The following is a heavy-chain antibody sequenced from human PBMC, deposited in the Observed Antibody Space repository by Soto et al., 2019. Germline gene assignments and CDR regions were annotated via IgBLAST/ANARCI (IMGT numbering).Heavy chain of an antibody. J-gene: IGHJ6*02. CDR1: GGSISSGDYY. CDR3: AGLSVLLWFGELSSRYGMDV. Sequence: PSETLSLTCTVSGGSISSGDYYWSWIRQPPGKGLEWIGYIYYSGSTYYNPSLKSRVTISVDTSKNQFSLKLSSVTAADTAVYYCAGLSVLLWFGELSSRYGMDVWGQGTTVTVSS. CDR2: IYYSGST. D-gene: IGHD3-10*01. V-gene: IGHV4-30-4*01.